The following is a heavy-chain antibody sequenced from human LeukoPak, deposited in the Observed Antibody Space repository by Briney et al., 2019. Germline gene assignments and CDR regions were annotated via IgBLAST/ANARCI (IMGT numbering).Heavy chain of an antibody. CDR1: GYTFTSYG. CDR3: ARVGSTGFTTMIRGVPAPADY. D-gene: IGHD3-10*01. J-gene: IGHJ4*02. Sequence: ASVKVSCKASGYTFTSYGISWVRQAPGQGLEWMGWISAYNGNTNYAQKLQGRVTMTTDTSTSTAYMELRSLRSDDTAVYYCARVGSTGFTTMIRGVPAPADYWGQGTLVTVSS. V-gene: IGHV1-18*01. CDR2: ISAYNGNT.